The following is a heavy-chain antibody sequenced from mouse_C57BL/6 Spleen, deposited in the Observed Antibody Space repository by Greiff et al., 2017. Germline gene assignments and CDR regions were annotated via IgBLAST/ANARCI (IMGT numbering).Heavy chain of an antibody. V-gene: IGHV5-4*01. CDR3: ARDPLASSGYYAMDY. CDR1: GFTFSSYA. D-gene: IGHD3-2*02. J-gene: IGHJ4*01. Sequence: EVQRVESGGGLVKPGGSLKLSCAASGFTFSSYAMSWVRQTPEKRLEWVATISDGGSYTYYPDNVKGRFTISRDNAKNNLYLQMSHLKSEDTAMYYCARDPLASSGYYAMDYWGQGTSVTVSS. CDR2: ISDGGSYT.